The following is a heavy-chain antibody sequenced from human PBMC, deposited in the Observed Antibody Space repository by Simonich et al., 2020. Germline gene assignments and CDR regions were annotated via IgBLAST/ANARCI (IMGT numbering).Heavy chain of an antibody. D-gene: IGHD1-1*01. J-gene: IGHJ3*02. CDR2: INHSGST. V-gene: IGHV4-34*01. CDR3: ARGKGWKNAFDI. CDR1: GGSFSGYY. Sequence: QVQLQQWGAGLLKPSETLSLTCAVYGGSFSGYYWSWIRQPPGKGLEWIGEINHSGSTNYNPSLNSRVTISVDTSKNHFALKLSSVTAADTAVYYCARGKGWKNAFDIWGQGTLVTVSS.